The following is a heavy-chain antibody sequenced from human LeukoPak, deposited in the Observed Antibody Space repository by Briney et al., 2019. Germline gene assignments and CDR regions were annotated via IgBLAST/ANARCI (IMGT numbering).Heavy chain of an antibody. V-gene: IGHV4-59*12. J-gene: IGHJ4*02. D-gene: IGHD3-9*01. CDR3: ARDQGGNYDILTGDRKGGLDY. Sequence: SETLSLTCTVSGGSIGGYYWSWIRQPPGKGLEWIGYTYHTGSTNYNPSLASRVTISVDKSKNQFSLKLSSVTAADTAVYYCARDQGGNYDILTGDRKGGLDYWGQGTLVTVSS. CDR1: GGSIGGYY. CDR2: TYHTGST.